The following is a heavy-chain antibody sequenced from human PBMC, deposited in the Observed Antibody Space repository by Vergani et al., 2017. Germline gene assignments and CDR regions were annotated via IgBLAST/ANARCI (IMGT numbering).Heavy chain of an antibody. CDR2: IYISGST. Sequence: QVQLQESGPGLVKPSQTLSLTCTVSGGSISSGSYYWSWIRQPAGKGLEWIGHIYISGSTNYNPSLKSRVTITVDTSKNQFSLKLSSETAADTAVNYCARGLGVFMDVWGQGTTVTVSS. CDR1: GGSISSGSYY. D-gene: IGHD3-10*01. V-gene: IGHV4-61*02. J-gene: IGHJ6*01. CDR3: ARGLGVFMDV.